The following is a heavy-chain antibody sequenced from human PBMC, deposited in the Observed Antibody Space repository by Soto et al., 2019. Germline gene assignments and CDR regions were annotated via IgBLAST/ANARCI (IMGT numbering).Heavy chain of an antibody. Sequence: PSETLSLTCTVSGGSISSSSYYWGWIRQPPGKGLEWIGSIYYSGSTYYNPSLKSRVTISVDTSKNQFSLKLSSVTAADTAVYYCASQLRYFDWYFYHWGQGTLVTVSS. CDR3: ASQLRYFDWYFYH. J-gene: IGHJ4*02. CDR2: IYYSGST. D-gene: IGHD3-9*01. CDR1: GGSISSSSYY. V-gene: IGHV4-39*01.